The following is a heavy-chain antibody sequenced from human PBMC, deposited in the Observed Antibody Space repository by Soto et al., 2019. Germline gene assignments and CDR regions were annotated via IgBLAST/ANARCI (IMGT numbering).Heavy chain of an antibody. CDR2: IYYRGST. CDR1: GGSISSYY. Sequence: QVQLQESGPGLVKPSETLSLTCTVSGGSISSYYWSWIRQPPGKGLEWIGYIYYRGSTNYNPSLKIRVTISVDTSKTQFSLKLSSVTAADTAVYYCARYSGTYWFDPWGQGTLVTVSS. J-gene: IGHJ5*02. V-gene: IGHV4-59*01. D-gene: IGHD1-26*01. CDR3: ARYSGTYWFDP.